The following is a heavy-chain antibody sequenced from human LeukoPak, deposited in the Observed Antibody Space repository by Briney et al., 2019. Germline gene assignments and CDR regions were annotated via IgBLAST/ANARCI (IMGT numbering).Heavy chain of an antibody. Sequence: VASVKVSCKVSGYTLTELSMHWVRQAPGKGLEWMGGFDPEDGETIYAQKFQGRVTMTEDTSTDTAYMELSSLRSEDTAVYYCAVLTPQWELPYYFDYWGQGTLVTVSS. V-gene: IGHV1-24*01. CDR2: FDPEDGET. CDR3: AVLTPQWELPYYFDY. CDR1: GYTLTELS. D-gene: IGHD1-26*01. J-gene: IGHJ4*02.